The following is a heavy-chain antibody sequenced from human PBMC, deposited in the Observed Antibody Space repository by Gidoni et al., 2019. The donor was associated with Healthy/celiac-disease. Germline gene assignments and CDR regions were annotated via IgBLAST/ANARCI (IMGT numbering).Heavy chain of an antibody. J-gene: IGHJ4*02. D-gene: IGHD3-9*01. CDR2: ISGSGGRT. V-gene: IGHV3-23*01. CDR1: GFTFSSYA. Sequence: EVQLLESGGGLVQPGGSLRLSCAASGFTFSSYAMSGVRQAPGKGLEWVSAISGSGGRTYYADSVKGRFTISRDNSKNTLYLQMNSLRAEDTAVYYCAKVRYFDWLSDYWGQGTLVTVSS. CDR3: AKVRYFDWLSDY.